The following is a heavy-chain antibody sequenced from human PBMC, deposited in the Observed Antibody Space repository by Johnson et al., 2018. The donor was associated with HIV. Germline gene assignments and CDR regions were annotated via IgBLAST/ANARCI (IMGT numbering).Heavy chain of an antibody. CDR1: GFTFSNYA. CDR2: ISFDGSNE. Sequence: QMQLVESGGGVVQPGRSLRLSCAASGFTFSNYAMHWVRQVPGKGLEWVAIISFDGSNEYYADSVKGRFTISRDNFKNTLYQQMNSLRAEDTAVYYCATGVVVTAMNDAFDIWGQGTMVTVSS. CDR3: ATGVVVTAMNDAFDI. V-gene: IGHV3-30-3*01. D-gene: IGHD2-21*02. J-gene: IGHJ3*02.